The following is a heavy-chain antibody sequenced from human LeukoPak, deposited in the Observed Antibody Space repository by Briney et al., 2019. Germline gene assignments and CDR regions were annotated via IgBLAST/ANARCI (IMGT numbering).Heavy chain of an antibody. Sequence: PSETLSLTCTVSGGSISSYYWSWIRQPPGKGLECIVYIYYSGSTNYNPSLKSRVTISVDTSKKQFSLKLSSVTAADTAVYYCARDLCSGGSCYSHWFDPWGQGTLVTVSS. CDR3: ARDLCSGGSCYSHWFDP. V-gene: IGHV4-59*01. CDR1: GGSISSYY. CDR2: IYYSGST. D-gene: IGHD2-15*01. J-gene: IGHJ5*02.